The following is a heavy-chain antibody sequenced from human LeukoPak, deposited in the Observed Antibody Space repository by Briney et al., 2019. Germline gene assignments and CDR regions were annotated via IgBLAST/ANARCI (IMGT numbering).Heavy chain of an antibody. Sequence: SETLSLTCTVSGGSISSYYWSWLRQPPGKGLEWIGYIYYSGSTNYNPSLKSRVTISVDRSKNQFSLKLSSVTAADTAVYYCARDLGGLGATYNAFDIWGQGTMVTVSS. V-gene: IGHV4-59*12. J-gene: IGHJ3*02. CDR2: IYYSGST. CDR1: GGSISSYY. D-gene: IGHD1-26*01. CDR3: ARDLGGLGATYNAFDI.